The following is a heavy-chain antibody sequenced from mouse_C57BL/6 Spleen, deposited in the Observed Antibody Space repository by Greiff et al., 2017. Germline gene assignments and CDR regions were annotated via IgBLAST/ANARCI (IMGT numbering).Heavy chain of an antibody. CDR3: ATELTTVVAGRGYFDY. J-gene: IGHJ2*01. CDR1: GYTFTSYW. CDR2: IDPSDSET. D-gene: IGHD1-1*01. V-gene: IGHV1-52*01. Sequence: VQLQQPGAELVRPGSSVKLSCKASGYTFTSYWMHWVKQRPIQGLEWIGNIDPSDSETHYNQKFKDKATLTVDKSSSTAYMQLSSLTSEDSAVYYCATELTTVVAGRGYFDYWGQGTTLTVSS.